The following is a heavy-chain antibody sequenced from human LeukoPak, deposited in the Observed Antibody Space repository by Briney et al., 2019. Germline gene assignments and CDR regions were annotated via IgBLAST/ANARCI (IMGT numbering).Heavy chain of an antibody. CDR3: VKDLGSAITSALALDV. Sequence: GGSLRLSCAASGFTFSSYSMNWVRQAPGKGLEWVSSISSSSSYIYYADSVKGRFTISRDNAKNSLYLQMNSLRAEDTAVYYCVKDLGSAITSALALDVWGQGTTVTVSS. CDR1: GFTFSSYS. CDR2: ISSSSSYI. D-gene: IGHD2-15*01. V-gene: IGHV3-21*01. J-gene: IGHJ6*02.